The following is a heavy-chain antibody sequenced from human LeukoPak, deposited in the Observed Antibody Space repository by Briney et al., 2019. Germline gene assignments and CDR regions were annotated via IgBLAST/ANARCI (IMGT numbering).Heavy chain of an antibody. CDR2: IRDDGDDK. CDR3: AKDLSGTYSKALGY. D-gene: IGHD1-26*01. Sequence: PGGSLRLSCAASGFTFNSYGMHWVRQAPGKGLEWVAFIRDDGDDKYYADSVEGRFTISRDNSKNTLYLQMNSLRAEDTAVYYCAKDLSGTYSKALGYWGQGTLVTVSS. V-gene: IGHV3-30*02. CDR1: GFTFNSYG. J-gene: IGHJ4*02.